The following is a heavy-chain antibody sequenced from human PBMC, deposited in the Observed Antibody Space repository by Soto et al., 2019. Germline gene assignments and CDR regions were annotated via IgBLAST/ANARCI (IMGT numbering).Heavy chain of an antibody. J-gene: IGHJ5*02. V-gene: IGHV3-73*01. CDR2: IRNKANNYAT. CDR1: GFTFSGSA. Sequence: GGSLRLSCAASGFTFSGSAMHWVRQASGKGLEWVGRIRNKANNYATAYAASVKGRFTISRDDSENTAYLQMNSLKTEDTAVYYCSSHSPEDMIRTWGQGTLVTVSS. D-gene: IGHD2-15*01. CDR3: SSHSPEDMIRT.